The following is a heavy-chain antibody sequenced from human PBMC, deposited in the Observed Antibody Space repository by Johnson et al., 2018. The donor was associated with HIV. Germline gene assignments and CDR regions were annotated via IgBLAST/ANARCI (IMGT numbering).Heavy chain of an antibody. V-gene: IGHV3-20*04. CDR2: INWNGGRT. J-gene: IGHJ3*02. CDR3: ARPLEQLVAFDI. D-gene: IGHD6-6*01. Sequence: VQVVESGGGVVRPGGSLRLSCAASGFTFDTYGMTWVRQAPGKGLEWVCGINWNGGRTGYADSVKGRFTISRDNAKNSLYLQMNSRRAEDTAVYYCARPLEQLVAFDIWGQGTMVTVSS. CDR1: GFTFDTYG.